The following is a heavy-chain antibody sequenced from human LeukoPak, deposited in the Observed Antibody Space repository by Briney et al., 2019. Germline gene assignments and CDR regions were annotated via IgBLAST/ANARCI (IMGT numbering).Heavy chain of an antibody. V-gene: IGHV1-69*05. J-gene: IGHJ4*02. CDR2: IIPIFGTA. D-gene: IGHD3-22*01. Sequence: SVKVSCKASGGTFSSYAIGWVRQAPGQGLEWMGGIIPIFGTANYAQKFQGRVTITTDESTSTAYMELSSLRSEDTAVYCCARSRDYYDSSGYYFGFDYWGQGTLVTVSS. CDR3: ARSRDYYDSSGYYFGFDY. CDR1: GGTFSSYA.